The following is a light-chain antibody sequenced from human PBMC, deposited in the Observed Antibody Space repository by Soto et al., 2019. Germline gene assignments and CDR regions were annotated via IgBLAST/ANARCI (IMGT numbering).Light chain of an antibody. CDR1: TGAVTSGHY. Sequence: QTVVTQEPSLTVSPGGTVTLTCGSSTGAVTSGHYPYWSQQKPGQAPRTLVYNTSDKHSWAPARFSGSLLGGKAALTLSGAQPEDEAEYYCLLSYSGARVFGGGTKLTVL. CDR2: NTS. CDR3: LLSYSGARV. J-gene: IGLJ3*02. V-gene: IGLV7-46*01.